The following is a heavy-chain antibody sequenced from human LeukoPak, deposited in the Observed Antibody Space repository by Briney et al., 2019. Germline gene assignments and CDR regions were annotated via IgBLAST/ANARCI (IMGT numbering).Heavy chain of an antibody. CDR3: ARSPARDAGIQLWFDY. CDR2: ISSNGGST. V-gene: IGHV3-64*01. J-gene: IGHJ4*02. CDR1: GFTFSSYA. Sequence: GGSLRLSCAASGFTFSSYAMHWVRQAPGKGLEYVSAISSNGGSTYYANSVKGRFTISRDNSKNTLYLQMGSLRAEDMAVYYCARSPARDAGIQLWFDYWGQGTLVTVSS. D-gene: IGHD5-18*01.